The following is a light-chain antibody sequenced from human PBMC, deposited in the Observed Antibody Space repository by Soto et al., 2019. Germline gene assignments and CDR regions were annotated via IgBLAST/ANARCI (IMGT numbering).Light chain of an antibody. CDR3: SSYTSSSTLV. CDR2: DVS. J-gene: IGLJ2*01. V-gene: IGLV2-14*01. CDR1: SSDVGGYKF. Sequence: QSALTQPASVSGSHGQSITISCTGTSSDVGGYKFVSWYQQHPGKVPKLLIYDVSNRPSGVSNRFSGSKSGNTASLTISGLQAEDEAEYYCSSYTSSSTLVFGGGTKLTVL.